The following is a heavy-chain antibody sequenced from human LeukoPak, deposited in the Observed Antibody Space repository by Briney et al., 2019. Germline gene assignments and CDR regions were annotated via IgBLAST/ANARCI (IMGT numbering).Heavy chain of an antibody. Sequence: SETLSLTCTVSGYSISSGYYWGWIRQPPGKGLEWIGYIYYSGSTNYNPSLKSRVTISVDTSKNQFSLKLSSVTAADTAVYYCARAQTPGYSYPHYYFDYWGQGTLVTVSS. CDR3: ARAQTPGYSYPHYYFDY. D-gene: IGHD5-18*01. J-gene: IGHJ4*02. CDR2: IYYSGST. V-gene: IGHV4-61*01. CDR1: GYSISSGYY.